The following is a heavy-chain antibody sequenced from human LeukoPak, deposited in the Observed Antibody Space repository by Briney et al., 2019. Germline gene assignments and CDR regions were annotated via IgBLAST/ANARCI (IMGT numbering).Heavy chain of an antibody. J-gene: IGHJ4*02. D-gene: IGHD4-17*01. Sequence: SETLSLTCTVSGYSISSNYYWGWIRQPPGKGLEWIGSLYHSGSTYYNPSLTSRVTISVDTSKNHFSVKVTSVTAADTAMYYCARGQTTVWSPFDNWGQGTLVTVSS. CDR2: LYHSGST. V-gene: IGHV4-38-2*02. CDR3: ARGQTTVWSPFDN. CDR1: GYSISSNYY.